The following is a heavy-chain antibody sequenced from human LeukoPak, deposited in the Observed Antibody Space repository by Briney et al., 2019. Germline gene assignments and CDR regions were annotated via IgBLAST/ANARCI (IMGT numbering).Heavy chain of an antibody. V-gene: IGHV4-34*01. CDR1: GGSFSGYY. J-gene: IGHJ4*02. D-gene: IGHD2-15*01. CDR3: ARGQVVRDY. Sequence: PSETLSFTCAVYGGSFSGYYWSWIRQPPGKGLEWIGEINHGGSTNYNPSLKSRLTISVDTSKNQFSLKLTSVTAADTAVYYCARGQVVRDYWGQGTLVTVSS. CDR2: INHGGST.